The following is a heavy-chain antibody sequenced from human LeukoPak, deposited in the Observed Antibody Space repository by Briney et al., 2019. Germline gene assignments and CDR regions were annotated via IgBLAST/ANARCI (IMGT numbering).Heavy chain of an antibody. V-gene: IGHV3-23*01. Sequence: GGSLRLSCAASGFTFSNYAMSWVRRAPGKGLEWISGITGSGGGTSYADSVKGRFTISRDNSKNTLYLQMNSLRAEDTAVYYCARAYSSGSMDVWGQGTTVTVSS. J-gene: IGHJ6*02. D-gene: IGHD6-19*01. CDR3: ARAYSSGSMDV. CDR2: ITGSGGGT. CDR1: GFTFSNYA.